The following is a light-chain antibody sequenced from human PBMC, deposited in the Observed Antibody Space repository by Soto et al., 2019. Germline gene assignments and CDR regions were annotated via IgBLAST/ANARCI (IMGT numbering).Light chain of an antibody. Sequence: EIVLTQSPGTLSLSPGERATLSCRASQSVNSGYLAWYQQKPGQAPRLLIYGASARATGIPDRFSGSGSGTDFTLTISRLEPEDFAVYYCQQYGSSPLTFGGGTKVDIK. CDR3: QQYGSSPLT. V-gene: IGKV3-20*01. CDR2: GAS. J-gene: IGKJ4*01. CDR1: QSVNSGY.